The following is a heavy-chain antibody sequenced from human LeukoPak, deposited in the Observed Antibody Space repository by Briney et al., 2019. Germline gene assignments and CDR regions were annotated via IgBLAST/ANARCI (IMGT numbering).Heavy chain of an antibody. CDR3: ARLGGDTYYFGSASYPNWYFDL. J-gene: IGHJ2*01. D-gene: IGHD3-10*01. CDR2: IYPDDSDT. V-gene: IGHV5-51*01. CDR1: GYTFTTYW. Sequence: GESLKISCQASGYTFTTYWIGWVRQMPGKGLECMGIIYPDDSDTTYSPSFQGQVTISADKSFSAAYLQWSSLKASDTAIYYCARLGGDTYYFGSASYPNWYFDLWGRGTLVTVSS.